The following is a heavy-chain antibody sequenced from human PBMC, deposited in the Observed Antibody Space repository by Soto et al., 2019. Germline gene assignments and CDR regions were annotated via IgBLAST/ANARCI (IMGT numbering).Heavy chain of an antibody. V-gene: IGHV3-9*01. D-gene: IGHD3-10*01. J-gene: IGHJ3*02. Sequence: GGSLRLSCAGSGFTFDDYAMHWVRQAPGKGLEWVSGVSWNSGNIGYADSVRGRFTISRDNAKSSLYLQMNSLRADDTAFYYCAKDFGSGLLEYDGFRIWGQGTMVTVSS. CDR2: VSWNSGNI. CDR1: GFTFDDYA. CDR3: AKDFGSGLLEYDGFRI.